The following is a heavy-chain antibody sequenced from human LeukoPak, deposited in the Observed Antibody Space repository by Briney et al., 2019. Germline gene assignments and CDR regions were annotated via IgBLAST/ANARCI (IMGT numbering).Heavy chain of an antibody. J-gene: IGHJ6*02. D-gene: IGHD2-15*01. CDR3: ARVGCSGGSCRPDYGMDV. CDR2: IYYSGST. V-gene: IGHV4-59*01. Sequence: PSETLSLTCTVSGGSISSYYWSWIRQPPGKGLEWIGHIYYSGSTNYNPSLKSRVTISVDTSKSQFSLKLTSVTAADTAVYYCARVGCSGGSCRPDYGMDVWGQGTTVTVSS. CDR1: GGSISSYY.